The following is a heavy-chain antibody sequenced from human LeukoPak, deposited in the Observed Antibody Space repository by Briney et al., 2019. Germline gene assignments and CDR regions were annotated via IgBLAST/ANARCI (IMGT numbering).Heavy chain of an antibody. D-gene: IGHD3-3*01. CDR2: IKQDGSEK. V-gene: IGHV3-7*01. Sequence: GGSLRLSCAASGFTFSSYWMSWVRQAPGKGLEWVANIKQDGSEKYYVDSVKGRFTISRDNAKNTLYLQMNSLRAEDTAVYYCARLNYDFWSGVWEGYYMDVWGKGTTVTVSS. CDR3: ARLNYDFWSGVWEGYYMDV. J-gene: IGHJ6*03. CDR1: GFTFSSYW.